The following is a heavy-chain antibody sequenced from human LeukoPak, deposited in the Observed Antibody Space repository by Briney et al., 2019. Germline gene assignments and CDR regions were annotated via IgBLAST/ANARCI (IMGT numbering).Heavy chain of an antibody. D-gene: IGHD3-3*02. CDR2: ISGSGSST. V-gene: IGHV3-23*01. CDR1: EFTFSTYV. Sequence: PGGSLRLSCAASEFTFSTYVMSWVRQAPGKGLEWVSAISGSGSSTYYADSVKGRFTISRDNSRNTLYLQMNSLRAEDTAVYHCAKPHYGSGYNSWGQGTLVTVSS. CDR3: AKPHYGSGYNS. J-gene: IGHJ4*02.